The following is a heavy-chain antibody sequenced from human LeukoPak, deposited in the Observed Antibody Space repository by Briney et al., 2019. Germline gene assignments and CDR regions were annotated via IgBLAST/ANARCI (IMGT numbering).Heavy chain of an antibody. CDR1: EFIFSNYG. CDR3: ATDEGALHP. V-gene: IGHV3-33*01. J-gene: IGHJ5*02. Sequence: RPGGSLRLSCAASEFIFSNYGMHWVRQAPGKGLEWVALIYYDGSNRFYADSVKGRFTISRDNSKNTLYLHMNSLRAEDTAVYYCATDEGALHPWGQGTLVTVSS. D-gene: IGHD4/OR15-4a*01. CDR2: IYYDGSNR.